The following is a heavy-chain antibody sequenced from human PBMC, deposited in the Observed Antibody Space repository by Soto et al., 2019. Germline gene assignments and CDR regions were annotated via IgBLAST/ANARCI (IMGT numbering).Heavy chain of an antibody. D-gene: IGHD6-19*01. Sequence: SETLSLTCAVYGGSFSGYYWSWIRQPPGKGLEWIGEINHSGSTNYNPSLKSRVTISVDTSKNQFSLKLSSVTAADTAVYYCARSYSSGWYNWFDPWGQGTLVTVSS. CDR1: GGSFSGYY. V-gene: IGHV4-34*01. CDR2: INHSGST. CDR3: ARSYSSGWYNWFDP. J-gene: IGHJ5*02.